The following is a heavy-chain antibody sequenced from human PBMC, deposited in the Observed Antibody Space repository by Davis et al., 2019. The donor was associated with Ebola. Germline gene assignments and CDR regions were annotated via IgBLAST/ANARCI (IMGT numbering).Heavy chain of an antibody. CDR3: ARVAYCSSTSCYPTGHYYYYGMDV. CDR1: GFTFSSYS. V-gene: IGHV3-21*01. Sequence: GESLKISCAASGFTFSSYSMNWVRQAPGKGLEWVSSISSSSSYIYYADSVKGRFTISRDNAKNSLYLQMNSLRAEDTAVYYCARVAYCSSTSCYPTGHYYYYGMDVWGQGTTVTVSS. J-gene: IGHJ6*02. D-gene: IGHD2-2*01. CDR2: ISSSSSYI.